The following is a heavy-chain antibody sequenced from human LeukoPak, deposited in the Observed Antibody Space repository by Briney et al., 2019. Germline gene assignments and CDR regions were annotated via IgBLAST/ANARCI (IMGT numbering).Heavy chain of an antibody. J-gene: IGHJ5*02. CDR3: ARQEYCSGASCYTWFDP. CDR2: IYPADSDI. V-gene: IGHV5-51*01. D-gene: IGHD2-15*01. Sequence: GESLKISCKGSGYSINNYWIAWVRQMPGKGLEWMGNIYPADSDIRYSPSFQGQVTISADKSISTAYLQWNSLKVSDTAMYYCARQEYCSGASCYTWFDPWGQGTLVTVSS. CDR1: GYSINNYW.